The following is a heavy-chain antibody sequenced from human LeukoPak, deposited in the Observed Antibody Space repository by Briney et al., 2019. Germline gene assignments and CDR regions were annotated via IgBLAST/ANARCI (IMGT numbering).Heavy chain of an antibody. V-gene: IGHV4-34*01. Sequence: SENLSLTCGVYGGSFSGYHWSWIRQPPGKGLEWIGEINNSGSTKYNPSLKSRVTISVDTSKNQFSLTLSSVTAADTAVYYCARAPPYFDYWGQGTLVTVSS. CDR1: GGSFSGYH. CDR3: ARAPPYFDY. CDR2: INNSGST. J-gene: IGHJ4*02.